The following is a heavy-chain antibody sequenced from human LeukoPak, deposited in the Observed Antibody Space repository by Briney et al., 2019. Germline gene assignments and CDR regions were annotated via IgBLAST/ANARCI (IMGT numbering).Heavy chain of an antibody. D-gene: IGHD1-26*01. CDR1: GFTFSSYA. V-gene: IGHV3-64D*06. Sequence: PGGSLRLSCSASGFTFSSYAMHWVRQAPGKGLEYVSAISSSGGSTYYADFVKGRFTISRDNSMNTLYLQMSSLRPEDTAVYFCVKERSGGFFDYWGQGTLVTVSS. CDR2: ISSSGGST. CDR3: VKERSGGFFDY. J-gene: IGHJ4*02.